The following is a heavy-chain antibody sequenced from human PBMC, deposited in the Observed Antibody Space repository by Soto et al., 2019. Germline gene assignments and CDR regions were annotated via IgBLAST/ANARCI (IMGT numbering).Heavy chain of an antibody. D-gene: IGHD4-17*01. J-gene: IGHJ4*02. CDR3: VKSLYFGDYVKNFDS. Sequence: EVQLLESGGGLVQPGGSLRLSCAASRFTFSSYGMSWVRQTPGGGLEWVSSIGSSGGSTYYGDSVKGRFTISRDYSKNTLYLQMNSLRAEDTAVYYCVKSLYFGDYVKNFDSWGRGTLVTVSS. CDR1: RFTFSSYG. CDR2: IGSSGGST. V-gene: IGHV3-23*01.